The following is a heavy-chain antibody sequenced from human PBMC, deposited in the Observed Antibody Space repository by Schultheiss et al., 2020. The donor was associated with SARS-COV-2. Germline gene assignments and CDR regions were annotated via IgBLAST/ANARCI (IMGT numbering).Heavy chain of an antibody. CDR2: IWYDGSNK. J-gene: IGHJ4*02. Sequence: GGSLRLSCAASGFTFSNFGMHWVRQAPGKGLEWVAIIWYDGSNKYYADSVKGRFTISRDNSKNTLYLQMNSLRAKDTAVYYCARDGPSSSSRGDYWGQGTLVTVSS. V-gene: IGHV3-33*01. D-gene: IGHD6-6*01. CDR3: ARDGPSSSSRGDY. CDR1: GFTFSNFG.